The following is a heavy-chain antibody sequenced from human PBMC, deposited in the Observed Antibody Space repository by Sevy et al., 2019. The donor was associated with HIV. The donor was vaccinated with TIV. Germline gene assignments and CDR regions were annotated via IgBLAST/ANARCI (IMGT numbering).Heavy chain of an antibody. J-gene: IGHJ4*02. Sequence: GGSLRLSCAASGFTFSDYYMSWIRQAPGKGLEWVSYISSSGSTIYYADSVKGRFTISRDNAKNSLYLQMNSLRAEDTTVYYCARTYGSGTHRFDYWGQGTLVTVSS. D-gene: IGHD3-10*01. CDR2: ISSSGSTI. V-gene: IGHV3-11*04. CDR3: ARTYGSGTHRFDY. CDR1: GFTFSDYY.